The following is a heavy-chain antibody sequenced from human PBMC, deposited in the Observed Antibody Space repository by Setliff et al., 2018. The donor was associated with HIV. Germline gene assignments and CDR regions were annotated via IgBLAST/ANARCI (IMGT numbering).Heavy chain of an antibody. CDR1: GLTFSNYW. J-gene: IGHJ6*03. Sequence: PGGSLRLSCAASGLTFSNYWMAWVRQAPGKGLEWVANIKQDGSEKYFVDSVKGRFTISRDNSKNSLYLQMNSLRVEDTAVYYCARYLTPPYYYYYMDVWGEGTTVTVSS. CDR3: ARYLTPPYYYYYMDV. D-gene: IGHD7-27*01. V-gene: IGHV3-7*01. CDR2: IKQDGSEK.